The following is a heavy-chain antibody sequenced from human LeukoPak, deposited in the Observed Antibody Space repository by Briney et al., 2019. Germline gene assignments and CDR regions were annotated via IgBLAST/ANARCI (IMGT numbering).Heavy chain of an antibody. Sequence: PGGSLRLSCAASGFIFNTYGVHWVRLAPGKGLEWVAVVSYDGNSKYYADSVKGRFTVSRDNSKNTLYLQMSSLTAEDTAVYYCAKDRLQWLPKGECFGAWGRGTQVTVSS. CDR3: AKDRLQWLPKGECFGA. CDR2: VSYDGNSK. J-gene: IGHJ5*02. D-gene: IGHD6-19*01. V-gene: IGHV3-30*18. CDR1: GFIFNTYG.